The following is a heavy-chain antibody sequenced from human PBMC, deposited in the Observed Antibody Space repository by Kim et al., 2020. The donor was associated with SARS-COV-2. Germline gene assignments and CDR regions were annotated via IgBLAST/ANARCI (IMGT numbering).Heavy chain of an antibody. CDR3: ARVYSSSLDY. J-gene: IGHJ4*02. D-gene: IGHD6-13*01. Sequence: STNYTPSLKSRVTISVDTSKNQFSLKLSSVTAADTAVYYCARVYSSSLDYWGQGTLVTVSS. V-gene: IGHV4-59*01. CDR2: ST.